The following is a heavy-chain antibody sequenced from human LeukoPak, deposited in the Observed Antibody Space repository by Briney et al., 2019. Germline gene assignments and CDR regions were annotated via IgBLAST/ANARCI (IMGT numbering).Heavy chain of an antibody. J-gene: IGHJ4*02. V-gene: IGHV4-39*07. CDR2: IYYSGST. CDR3: ARVQGYCSSGSCYAFDY. Sequence: SETLSLTCTVSGGSISSSSYYWGWIRQPPGKGLEWIGSIYYSGSTYYNPSLKSRVTISVDRSKNQFSLKLSSVTAADTAVYYCARVQGYCSSGSCYAFDYWGQGTLVTVSS. CDR1: GGSISSSSYY. D-gene: IGHD2-15*01.